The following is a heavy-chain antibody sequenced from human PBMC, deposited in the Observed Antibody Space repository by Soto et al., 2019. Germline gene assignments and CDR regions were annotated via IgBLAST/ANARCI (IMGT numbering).Heavy chain of an antibody. CDR1: GGSISSYY. J-gene: IGHJ6*02. CDR2: IYTSGST. V-gene: IGHV4-4*07. CDR3: ARAGTAAGRMDV. D-gene: IGHD6-13*01. Sequence: AATLSLTCTVSGGSISSYYWSWIRQPAGKGLEWIGRIYTSGSTNYNPSLKSRVTMSVDTSKNQLSLKLSSVTTADTAVYYCARAGTAAGRMDVWGQGTTVTVSS.